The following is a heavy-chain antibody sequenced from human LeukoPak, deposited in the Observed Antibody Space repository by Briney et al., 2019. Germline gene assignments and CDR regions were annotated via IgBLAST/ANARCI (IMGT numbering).Heavy chain of an antibody. Sequence: SETLSLTCTVSGDSISSNYWSWIRQPPGKGLEWIGYIYYSGSTNYNPSLKSRVTISVDTSKNQFSLKLSSVTAADTAVYYCARVPRITGTRYYMDVWGKGTTVTVSS. J-gene: IGHJ6*03. CDR3: ARVPRITGTRYYMDV. V-gene: IGHV4-59*01. CDR2: IYYSGST. CDR1: GDSISSNY. D-gene: IGHD1-20*01.